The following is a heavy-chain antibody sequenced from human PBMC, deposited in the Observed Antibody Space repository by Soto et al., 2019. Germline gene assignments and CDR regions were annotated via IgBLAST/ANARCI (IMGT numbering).Heavy chain of an antibody. CDR3: AKGGRQWLVTSDFNY. J-gene: IGHJ4*02. CDR1: GFTVSDYA. CDR2: VSHDGRNT. Sequence: ESVGGVVQPGRSLRLSCAASGFTVSDYAMHWVRQAPGKGLEWVAVVSHDGRNTHYADPVKGRFTISRDSSKNTVSLEMTSLRAEDTAVYYCAKGGRQWLVTSDFNYWGQGALVTVSS. D-gene: IGHD6-19*01. V-gene: IGHV3-30*18.